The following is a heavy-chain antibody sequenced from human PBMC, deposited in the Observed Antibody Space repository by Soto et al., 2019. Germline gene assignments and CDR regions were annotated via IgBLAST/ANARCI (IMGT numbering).Heavy chain of an antibody. Sequence: ASVKVSCKASGYTFTVYYMHWVRQAPGQGLERMGWINPNSGGTNYAQKFQGRVTITADKSTSTAYMELSSLRSEDTAVYYCARAFNRRIAAAGTVGYYYYYMDVWGKGTTVTVSS. CDR2: INPNSGGT. J-gene: IGHJ6*03. D-gene: IGHD6-13*01. CDR1: GYTFTVYY. CDR3: ARAFNRRIAAAGTVGYYYYYMDV. V-gene: IGHV1-2*02.